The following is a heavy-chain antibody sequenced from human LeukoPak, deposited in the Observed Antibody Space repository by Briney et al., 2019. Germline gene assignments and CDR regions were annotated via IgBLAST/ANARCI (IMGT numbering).Heavy chain of an antibody. J-gene: IGHJ4*02. V-gene: IGHV3-21*01. CDR1: GFTFSSYS. Sequence: PGGSLRLSCAASGFTFSSYSMNWVRQAPGKGLEWVSSISSSSSYIYYADSVKGRFTISRDNAKNSLYLQMNSLRAEDTAVYYCATFSGSWDFDCWGQGTLVTVSS. CDR3: ATFSGSWDFDC. D-gene: IGHD6-13*01. CDR2: ISSSSSYI.